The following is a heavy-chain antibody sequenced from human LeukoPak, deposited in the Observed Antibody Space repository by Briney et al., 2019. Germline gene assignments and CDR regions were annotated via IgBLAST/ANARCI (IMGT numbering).Heavy chain of an antibody. CDR2: INHSGST. CDR3: ARGLRGYKWPERSEMYYFDY. CDR1: GGSFSGYY. D-gene: IGHD1-1*01. V-gene: IGHV4-34*01. J-gene: IGHJ4*02. Sequence: PSETLSLTCAVYGGSFSGYYWSWIRPPPGKGLEWIGEINHSGSTNYNPSLKSRVTISVDTSKNQFSLKLSSVTAADTAVYYCARGLRGYKWPERSEMYYFDYWGQGTLVTVSS.